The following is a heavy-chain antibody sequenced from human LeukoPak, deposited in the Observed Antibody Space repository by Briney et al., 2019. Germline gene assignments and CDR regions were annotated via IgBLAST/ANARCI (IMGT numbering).Heavy chain of an antibody. CDR3: ARVRIQLWIHYYYYMDV. J-gene: IGHJ6*03. CDR1: GFTFSSYS. CDR2: IKQDGSEK. D-gene: IGHD5-18*01. V-gene: IGHV3-7*01. Sequence: GGSLRLSCAASGFTFSSYSMSWVRQAPGKGLEWVANIKQDGSEKYYVDSVKGRFTISRDNAKNSLYLQMNSLRAEDTAVYYCARVRIQLWIHYYYYMDVWGKGTTVTVSS.